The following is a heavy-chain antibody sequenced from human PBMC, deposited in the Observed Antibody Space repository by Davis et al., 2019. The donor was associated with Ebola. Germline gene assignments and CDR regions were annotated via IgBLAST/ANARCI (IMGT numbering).Heavy chain of an antibody. CDR1: GHRIGNYL. CDR3: RWGHYSDD. CDR2: INQDGSEK. D-gene: IGHD3-3*01. Sequence: GESLKISCVVSGHRIGNYLMSWIRQAPGKGLEGVARINQDGSEKYYVASVKGRFTISRDNAKDSLYLEMNNLREEDTGVYYCRWGHYSDDWGQGTLVTVSS. J-gene: IGHJ4*02. V-gene: IGHV3-7*01.